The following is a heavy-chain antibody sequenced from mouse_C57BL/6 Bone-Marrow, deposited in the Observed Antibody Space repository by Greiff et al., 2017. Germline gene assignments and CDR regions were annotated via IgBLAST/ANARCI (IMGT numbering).Heavy chain of an antibody. J-gene: IGHJ2*01. D-gene: IGHD2-3*01. V-gene: IGHV1-55*01. CDR3: ARYEGPVDY. CDR1: GYTFTSYW. Sequence: QVQLQQPGAELVKPGASVKMSCKASGYTFTSYWITWVKQRPGQGLEWIGDIYPGRGSTNYNEKFKSKAKLTVETSSSTAYMQLSSLTSEDSAVYYCARYEGPVDYWGQGTTLTVSS. CDR2: IYPGRGST.